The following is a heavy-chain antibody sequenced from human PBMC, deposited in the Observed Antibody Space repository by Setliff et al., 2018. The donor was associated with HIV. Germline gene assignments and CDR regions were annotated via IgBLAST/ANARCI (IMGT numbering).Heavy chain of an antibody. CDR2: SGSGGDT. Sequence: QPGESLKISCAVSGFTFSSYGMSWVRQAPGKGLEWISASGSGGDTYYADSVKGRFTISRDQSRNSLYLEMNSLRADDTAVYYCARDFCGSSCSSGYGYFDHWGQGTLVTVSS. CDR3: ARDFCGSSCSSGYGYFDH. J-gene: IGHJ4*02. V-gene: IGHV3-23*01. D-gene: IGHD2-15*01. CDR1: GFTFSSYG.